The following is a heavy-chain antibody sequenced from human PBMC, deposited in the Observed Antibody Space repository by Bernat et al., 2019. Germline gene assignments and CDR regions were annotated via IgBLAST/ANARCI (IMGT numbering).Heavy chain of an antibody. J-gene: IGHJ4*02. CDR2: IYTSGCT. D-gene: IGHD3-10*01. Sequence: QVQLQESGPGLVKPSETLSLTCTVSGGSISSYYWSWIRQPAGKGLEWIGRIYTSGCTIYNPSLKSRVTMSVDTSKNQFSLKLSSVTAADTAVYFCARGDPLLFGDGVFDYWGQGALITVSS. CDR1: GGSISSYY. V-gene: IGHV4-4*07. CDR3: ARGDPLLFGDGVFDY.